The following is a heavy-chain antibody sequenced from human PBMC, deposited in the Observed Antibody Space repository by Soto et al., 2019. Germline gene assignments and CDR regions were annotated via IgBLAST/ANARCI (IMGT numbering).Heavy chain of an antibody. Sequence: ASVKVSCKASGYMFVTYGINWVRQAPGQGLEWMGWISAYNGNTKYAQNLQGRVTMTTDASTSTAYMEMRSLRSDDTAVYHCARDLDGSGSYYTDYWGQGTLVTV. V-gene: IGHV1-18*01. J-gene: IGHJ4*02. CDR3: ARDLDGSGSYYTDY. CDR1: GYMFVTYG. D-gene: IGHD3-10*01. CDR2: ISAYNGNT.